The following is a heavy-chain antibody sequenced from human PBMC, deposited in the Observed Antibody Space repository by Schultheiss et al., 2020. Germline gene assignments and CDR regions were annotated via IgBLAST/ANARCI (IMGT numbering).Heavy chain of an antibody. D-gene: IGHD6-13*01. J-gene: IGHJ4*02. V-gene: IGHV4-34*01. Sequence: SETLSLTCAVYGGSFSGYYWSWIRQPPGKGLEWIGYIYYSGSTYYNPSLKSRVTISVDTSKNQFSLKLSSVTAADTAVYYCAREAAAVEAIDYWGQGTLVTVSS. CDR1: GGSFSGYY. CDR3: AREAAAVEAIDY. CDR2: IYYSGST.